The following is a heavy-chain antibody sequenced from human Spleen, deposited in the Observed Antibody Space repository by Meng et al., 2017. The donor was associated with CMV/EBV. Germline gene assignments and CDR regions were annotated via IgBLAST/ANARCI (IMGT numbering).Heavy chain of an antibody. CDR1: GASISSSPYY. V-gene: IGHV4-39*07. D-gene: IGHD3-16*01. CDR3: ARVGNWGLNDY. CDR2: IYYSGST. Sequence: SETLSLTCTVSGASISSSPYYWGWIRQPPGKGLEWIGSIYYSGSTYYNPSLKSRVTISVDTSKNQFSLKLSSVTAADPAVYYCARVGNWGLNDYWGQGTLVTVSS. J-gene: IGHJ4*02.